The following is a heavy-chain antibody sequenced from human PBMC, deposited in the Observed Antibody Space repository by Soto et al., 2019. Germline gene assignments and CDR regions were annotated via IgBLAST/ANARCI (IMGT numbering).Heavy chain of an antibody. Sequence: ASVKVSCKVSGYSLTEFAMHWVRQAPGKGLEWMGGFDPEDGERIYAQKFQDRVIMTEDTSTDTAYMELSSLRSDDTAIYFCATPSPDYDSSAYYYLFDYWGQGTLVTVSS. CDR3: ATPSPDYDSSAYYYLFDY. J-gene: IGHJ4*02. V-gene: IGHV1-24*01. D-gene: IGHD3-22*01. CDR1: GYSLTEFA. CDR2: FDPEDGER.